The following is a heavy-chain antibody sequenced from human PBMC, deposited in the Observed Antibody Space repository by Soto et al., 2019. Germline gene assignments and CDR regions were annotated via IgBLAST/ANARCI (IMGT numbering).Heavy chain of an antibody. J-gene: IGHJ5*02. CDR1: GFTFSSYA. D-gene: IGHD3-10*01. CDR3: AEDPMGVLWSHNIWFDP. V-gene: IGHV3-23*01. Sequence: EVQLLESGGGLVQPGGSLRLSCAASGFTFSSYAMSWVRQAPGKGLEWVSAISGSGGSTYYADSVKGRFTISRDNSKNTLYLQMNSLRAEDTAVYYCAEDPMGVLWSHNIWFDPWGQGTLVTVSS. CDR2: ISGSGGST.